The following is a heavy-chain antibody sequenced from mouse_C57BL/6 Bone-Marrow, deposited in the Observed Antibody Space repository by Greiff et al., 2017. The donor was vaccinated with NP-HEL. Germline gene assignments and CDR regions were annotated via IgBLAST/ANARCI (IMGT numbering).Heavy chain of an antibody. V-gene: IGHV5-15*01. CDR2: ISNLAYSI. J-gene: IGHJ2*01. CDR1: GFTFSDYG. Sequence: EVKLVESGGGLVQPGGSLKLSCAASGFTFSDYGMAWVRQAPRQGPEWVAFISNLAYSIYYADTVTGRFTISRENAKNTLYLEMSSLRSEDTAMYYCARHSDGYYGFDYWGQGTTLTVSS. CDR3: ARHSDGYYGFDY. D-gene: IGHD2-3*01.